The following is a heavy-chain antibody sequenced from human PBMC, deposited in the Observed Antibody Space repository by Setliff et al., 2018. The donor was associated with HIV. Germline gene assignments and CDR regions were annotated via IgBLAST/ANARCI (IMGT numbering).Heavy chain of an antibody. D-gene: IGHD6-19*01. CDR1: GGSTSNYH. J-gene: IGHJ4*02. CDR3: ARAPRYYRGWYIPEYFDN. CDR2: SYISGST. Sequence: PSETLSLTCTVSGGSTSNYHWSWIRQPAGKGLEWIGRSYISGSTNYNPSLKSRVTISVDTSKNHFSLRLNSVTAADTAVYFCARAPRYYRGWYIPEYFDNWGEGTLVTVS. V-gene: IGHV4-4*07.